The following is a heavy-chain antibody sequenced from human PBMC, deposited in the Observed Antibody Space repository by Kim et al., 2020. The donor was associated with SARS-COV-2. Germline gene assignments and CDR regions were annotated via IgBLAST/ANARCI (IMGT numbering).Heavy chain of an antibody. D-gene: IGHD6-13*01. V-gene: IGHV3-21*01. CDR3: ATSSLTAALDAFDI. CDR1: GFTFSSYS. J-gene: IGHJ3*02. Sequence: GGSLRLSCAASGFTFSSYSMNWVRQAPGKGLEWVSSISSSSSYIYYADSVKGRFTISRDNAKNSLYLQMNSLRAEDTAVYYCATSSLTAALDAFDIWGQGTMVTVSS. CDR2: ISSSSSYI.